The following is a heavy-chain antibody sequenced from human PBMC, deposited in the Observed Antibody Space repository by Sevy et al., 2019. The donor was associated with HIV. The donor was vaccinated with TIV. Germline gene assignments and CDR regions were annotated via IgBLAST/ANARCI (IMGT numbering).Heavy chain of an antibody. D-gene: IGHD5-12*01. J-gene: IGHJ4*02. CDR1: GFTFSNYW. CDR2: IKRDGSER. V-gene: IGHV3-7*01. CDR3: VRGRAMIIYD. Sequence: GGSLRLSCAASGFTFSNYWMTWVRQAPGKGLEWVANIKRDGSERYYLASVKGRFTISRDNAKKSLYLQMNSLRAEDTAVYYCVRGRAMIIYDWGQGTLVTVSS.